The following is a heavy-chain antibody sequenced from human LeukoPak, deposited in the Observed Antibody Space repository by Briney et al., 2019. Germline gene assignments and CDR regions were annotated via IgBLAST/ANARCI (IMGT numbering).Heavy chain of an antibody. CDR2: ISSSSSYI. CDR3: ATSIMTTVTTKGAVGGFDI. V-gene: IGHV3-21*01. Sequence: PGGSLRLSCAASGFTFSSYSMNWVRQAPGKGLEWVSSISSSSSYIYYADSVKGRFTISRDNAKNSLYLQMNSLRAEDTAVYYCATSIMTTVTTKGAVGGFDIWGQGTMVTVSS. D-gene: IGHD4-17*01. CDR1: GFTFSSYS. J-gene: IGHJ3*02.